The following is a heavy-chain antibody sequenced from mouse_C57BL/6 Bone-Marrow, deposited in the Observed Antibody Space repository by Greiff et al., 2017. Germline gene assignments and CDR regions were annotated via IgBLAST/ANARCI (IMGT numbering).Heavy chain of an antibody. Sequence: EVKLMESGGGLVKPGGSLKLSCAASGFTFSDYGMHWVRQAPEKGLEWVAYISSGSSSIYYADTVKGRFTISRDNAKNTLFLQMTSLRTEDTAMYYGASGTAQAAFAYWGQGTLVTVSA. V-gene: IGHV5-17*01. CDR3: ASGTAQAAFAY. CDR1: GFTFSDYG. D-gene: IGHD3-2*02. CDR2: ISSGSSSI. J-gene: IGHJ3*01.